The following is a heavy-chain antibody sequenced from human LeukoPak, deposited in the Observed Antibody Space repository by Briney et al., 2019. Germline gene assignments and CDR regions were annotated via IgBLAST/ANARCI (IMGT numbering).Heavy chain of an antibody. D-gene: IGHD3-9*01. J-gene: IGHJ4*02. CDR1: GFTVSSNF. CDR3: AGERRYDVLTGYYPLDY. Sequence: GGSLRLSCVGSGFTVSSNFMTWVRLAPGKGLEGVSVIYIDGNTFYADSVTGRFTISRDNSKNTLYLQMSSLRPDGTAVYCCAGERRYDVLTGYYPLDYWGQGALFTASS. CDR2: IYIDGNT. V-gene: IGHV3-66*02.